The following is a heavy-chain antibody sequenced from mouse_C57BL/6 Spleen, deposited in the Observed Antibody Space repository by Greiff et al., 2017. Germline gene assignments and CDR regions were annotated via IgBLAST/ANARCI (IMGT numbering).Heavy chain of an antibody. J-gene: IGHJ2*01. CDR2: IDPSDSYT. CDR1: GYTFTSYW. CDR3: AKTLYDYDWGN. Sequence: QVQLQQPGAELVKPGASVKLSCKASGYTFTSYWMQWVKQRPGQGLEWIGEIDPSDSYTNYNQKFKGKATLTVDTSSSTAYMQLSSLTSEDSAVXYCAKTLYDYDWGNWGQGTTLTVSS. D-gene: IGHD2-4*01. V-gene: IGHV1-50*01.